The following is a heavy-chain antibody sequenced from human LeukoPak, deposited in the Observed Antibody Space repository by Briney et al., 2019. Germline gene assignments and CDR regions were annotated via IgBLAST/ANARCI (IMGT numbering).Heavy chain of an antibody. CDR1: GFTFSTDV. V-gene: IGHV3-64D*06. Sequence: GGSLRLSCSVSGFTFSTDVMHWVRQAPGKGLEYVSAISSNGDNTYYADSVKGRFTISRDNSKNTLYLQMSSLRADDTAVYYCVRGTGYWGQGTLVTVSS. J-gene: IGHJ4*02. CDR3: VRGTGY. CDR2: ISSNGDNT.